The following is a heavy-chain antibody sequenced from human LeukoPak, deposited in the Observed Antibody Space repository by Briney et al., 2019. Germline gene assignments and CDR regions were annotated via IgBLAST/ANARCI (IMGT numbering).Heavy chain of an antibody. Sequence: PGGSLRLSCAASGFTVSSNYMSWVRQAPGEGLEWVSVIYSGGSTYYADSVKGRFTISRDNSKNTLYLQMNSLRAEDTAVYYCARGSDDYGDPHAFDIWGQGTMVTVSS. J-gene: IGHJ3*02. CDR3: ARGSDDYGDPHAFDI. CDR2: IYSGGST. D-gene: IGHD4-17*01. CDR1: GFTVSSNY. V-gene: IGHV3-53*01.